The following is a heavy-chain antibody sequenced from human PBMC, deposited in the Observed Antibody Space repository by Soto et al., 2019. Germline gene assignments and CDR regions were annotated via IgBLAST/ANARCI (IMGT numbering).Heavy chain of an antibody. CDR1: GYTFTGYG. CDR2: ISAYNGNT. V-gene: IGHV1-18*01. D-gene: IGHD3-10*01. Sequence: GASVKVSCKASGYTFTGYGISWVRQAPGQGLEWMGWISAYNGNTNFAQKLQGRVSLTTDTSSTTAYMELRSLTSDDTAVYYCAKAVGKLWFGELLAPYYYYGMDVWGQGTTVTVSS. J-gene: IGHJ6*02. CDR3: AKAVGKLWFGELLAPYYYYGMDV.